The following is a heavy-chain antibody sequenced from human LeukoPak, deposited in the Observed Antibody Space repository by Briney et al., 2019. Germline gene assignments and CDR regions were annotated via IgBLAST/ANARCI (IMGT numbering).Heavy chain of an antibody. CDR1: GYTFTSYY. CDR3: ASLITGTTQDFDY. CDR2: INPSGGST. D-gene: IGHD1-7*01. J-gene: IGHJ4*02. Sequence: ASVKVSCKASGYTFTSYYMHWVRQAPGQGLEWMGIINPSGGSTSYAQKFQGRVTMTRDTSTSTVYMEMSSLRSEDTAVSYCASLITGTTQDFDYWGQGTLVTVSS. V-gene: IGHV1-46*01.